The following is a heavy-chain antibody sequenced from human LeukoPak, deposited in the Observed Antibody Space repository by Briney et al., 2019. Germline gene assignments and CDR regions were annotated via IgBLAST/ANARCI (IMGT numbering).Heavy chain of an antibody. Sequence: PGGSLRLSCAASGFTFSSYAMHWVRQAPGKGLEWVAVMSYDGSNKYYADSVKGRFTISRDNSKNTLYLQMNSLRAEDTAVYYCARDGSIVGATTWFDPWGQGTLVTVSS. V-gene: IGHV3-30-3*01. D-gene: IGHD1-26*01. CDR1: GFTFSSYA. CDR2: MSYDGSNK. CDR3: ARDGSIVGATTWFDP. J-gene: IGHJ5*02.